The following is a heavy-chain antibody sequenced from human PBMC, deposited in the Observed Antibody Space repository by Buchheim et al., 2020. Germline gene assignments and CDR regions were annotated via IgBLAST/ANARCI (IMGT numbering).Heavy chain of an antibody. CDR1: GVSINGYY. CDR3: ARHTALIYRMGFDY. J-gene: IGHJ4*02. CDR2: VFYSDDS. D-gene: IGHD1-26*01. V-gene: IGHV4-59*08. Sequence: QVQLQESGPGLVKSSETLSLTCTVSGVSINGYYWNWIRQPPGRGLEWIGYVFYSDDSNYNPSLKSRVTISSDTSKNQLSLLLRSVTAADTAVYYCARHTALIYRMGFDYWGQGTL.